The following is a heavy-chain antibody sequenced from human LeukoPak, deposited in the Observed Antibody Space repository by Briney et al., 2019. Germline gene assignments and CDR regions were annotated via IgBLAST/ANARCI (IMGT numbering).Heavy chain of an antibody. J-gene: IGHJ4*02. V-gene: IGHV4-34*01. CDR2: ISHSGTT. CDR3: ARVDYYDSSGITY. D-gene: IGHD3-22*01. Sequence: SETLSLTCAVYGGSFSGYYWSWIRQPPGRGLEWIGEISHSGTTNYNPSLKSRVTISVDTSKNQFSLKLSSVTAADTAVYYCARVDYYDSSGITYWGQGTLVTVSS. CDR1: GGSFSGYY.